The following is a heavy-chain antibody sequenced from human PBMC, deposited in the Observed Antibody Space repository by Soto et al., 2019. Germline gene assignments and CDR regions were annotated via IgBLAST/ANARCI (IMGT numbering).Heavy chain of an antibody. CDR3: ASSSGNNYGVGTNYYFDY. D-gene: IGHD1-26*01. CDR2: IIPLFGTA. CDR1: GSTFSTYS. Sequence: SVKVSCKTSGSTFSTYSIVWVRQAPGAGLEWMGGIIPLFGTANYAQKFQDRVTITADKSTNTAFMELSSLKSEDTAMYYCASSSGNNYGVGTNYYFDYWGQGTLVTVSS. J-gene: IGHJ4*02. V-gene: IGHV1-69*06.